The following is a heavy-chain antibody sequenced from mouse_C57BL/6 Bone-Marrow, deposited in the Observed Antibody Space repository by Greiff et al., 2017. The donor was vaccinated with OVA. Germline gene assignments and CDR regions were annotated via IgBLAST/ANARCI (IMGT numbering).Heavy chain of an antibody. CDR2: IYPGNSDT. Sequence: EVQGVESGTVLARPGASVKMSCKTSGYTFTSYWMHWVKQRPGQGLEWIGAIYPGNSDTSYNQKFKGKAKLTAVTSASTAYMELSSLTNEDSAVYYCTRLIGYYGSSYYFDYWGQGTTLTVSS. V-gene: IGHV1-5*01. J-gene: IGHJ2*01. CDR3: TRLIGYYGSSYYFDY. CDR1: GYTFTSYW. D-gene: IGHD1-1*01.